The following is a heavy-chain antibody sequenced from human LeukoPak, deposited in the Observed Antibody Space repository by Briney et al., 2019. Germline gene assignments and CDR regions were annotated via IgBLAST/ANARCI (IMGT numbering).Heavy chain of an antibody. CDR3: AREITMVRGIRWGYFDY. CDR2: IIPILGIA. CDR1: GGTFSSYA. D-gene: IGHD3-10*01. Sequence: GASVKVSCKASGGTFSSYAISWVRQAPGQGLEWMGRIIPILGIANYAQKFQGRVTITADKSTSTAYMELSSLRSEDTAVYYCAREITMVRGIRWGYFDYWGQGTLVTVSS. V-gene: IGHV1-69*04. J-gene: IGHJ4*02.